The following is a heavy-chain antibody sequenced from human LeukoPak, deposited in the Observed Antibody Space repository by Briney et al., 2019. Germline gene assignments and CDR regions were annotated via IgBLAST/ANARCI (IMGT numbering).Heavy chain of an antibody. V-gene: IGHV4-39*07. J-gene: IGHJ4*02. Sequence: SETLSLTCTVSGGSISSSSYYWGWIRQPPGTGLEWIGSIYYSGSTYYNPSLKSRVTISVDTSKNQFSLKLSSVAAADTAVYYCARGAPLVYDSSGFLDYWGQGTLVTVSS. CDR3: ARGAPLVYDSSGFLDY. CDR2: IYYSGST. CDR1: GGSISSSSYY. D-gene: IGHD3-22*01.